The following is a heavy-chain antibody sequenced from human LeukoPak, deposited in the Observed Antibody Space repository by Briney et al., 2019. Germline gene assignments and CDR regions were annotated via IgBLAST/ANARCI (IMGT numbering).Heavy chain of an antibody. CDR3: ARQRGERSGYRYFDY. CDR2: VHYSGST. D-gene: IGHD3-16*02. V-gene: IGHV4-39*01. CDR1: GGSISSNSYY. Sequence: SETLSLTCTVSGGSISSNSYYWDWIRQPPGKGLEWIASVHYSGSTYYNPSLKSRVTISVDKSKNQFSLKMTSVTAADTAVYYCARQRGERSGYRYFDYWAQGTLVTVSS. J-gene: IGHJ4*02.